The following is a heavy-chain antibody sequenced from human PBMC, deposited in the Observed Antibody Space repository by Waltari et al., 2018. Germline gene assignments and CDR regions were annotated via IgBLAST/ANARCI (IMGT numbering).Heavy chain of an antibody. Sequence: QVQLQESGPGLVKPSETLSLTCTVSGGSISSPYWSWIRQPPGKGLAWIGYIYYSGSTNDNPALKSRGTISVDTSKNQFSLKLSSVTAADTAVYYCARDNDYGDEYFDYWGQGTLVTVSS. V-gene: IGHV4-59*11. CDR1: GGSISSPY. CDR2: IYYSGST. J-gene: IGHJ4*02. CDR3: ARDNDYGDEYFDY. D-gene: IGHD4-17*01.